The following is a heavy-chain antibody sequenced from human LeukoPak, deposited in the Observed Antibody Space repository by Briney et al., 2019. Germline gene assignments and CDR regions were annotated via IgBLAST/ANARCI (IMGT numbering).Heavy chain of an antibody. D-gene: IGHD3-9*01. CDR1: GGTFSSYA. V-gene: IGHV1-69*01. CDR3: ARGDYYDILTGLDP. J-gene: IGHJ5*02. CDR2: IIPIFGTA. Sequence: SVKVSCKASGGTFSSYAISWVRQAPGQGLEWMGGIIPIFGTANYAQKFQGRVTITADESTSTAYMELSSLRSEDTAVYYCARGDYYDILTGLDPWGQGTLVTVPS.